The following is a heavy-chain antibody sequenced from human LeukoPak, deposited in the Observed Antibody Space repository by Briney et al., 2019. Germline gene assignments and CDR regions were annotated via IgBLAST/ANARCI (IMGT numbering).Heavy chain of an antibody. CDR1: GYTFTSYD. V-gene: IGHV1-8*01. J-gene: IGHJ4*02. Sequence: ASVKVSCKASGYTFTSYDINWVRQATGQGLEWMGWMNPNSGNTGYAQKFQGRVTMTRNTSISTAYMELSSLRSEDTAVYYCARAKRAVTESDFDYWGQGTLVTVSS. D-gene: IGHD5-18*01. CDR3: ARAKRAVTESDFDY. CDR2: MNPNSGNT.